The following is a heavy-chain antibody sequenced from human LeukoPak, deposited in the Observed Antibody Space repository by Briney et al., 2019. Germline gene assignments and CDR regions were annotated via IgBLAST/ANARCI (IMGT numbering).Heavy chain of an antibody. Sequence: ASVKVSCKASGYTFTSYGTSWVRQAPGQGLEWMGWISAYNGNTNYAQTLQGRVTMTTDTSTSTAYMELRSLRSDDTAVYYCARAHEGIGYCSGGSCGSNWFDRWGQGTLVTVSS. CDR3: ARAHEGIGYCSGGSCGSNWFDR. CDR2: ISAYNGNT. V-gene: IGHV1-18*01. J-gene: IGHJ5*02. CDR1: GYTFTSYG. D-gene: IGHD2-15*01.